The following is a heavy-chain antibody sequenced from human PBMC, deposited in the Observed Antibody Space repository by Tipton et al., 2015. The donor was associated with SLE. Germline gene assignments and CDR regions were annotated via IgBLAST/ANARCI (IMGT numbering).Heavy chain of an antibody. CDR2: IYPSGTA. CDR1: GGSNSSVNYY. CDR3: AATLDVLDI. J-gene: IGHJ3*02. V-gene: IGHV4-61*02. Sequence: TLSLTCTVSGGSNSSVNYYWSWIRQPAGKGLEWIGRIYPSGTANYNPSLKSRVAISVDMSKNEFSLKLTAVTAADTAVYYCAATLDVLDIWGQGTTVTVSS.